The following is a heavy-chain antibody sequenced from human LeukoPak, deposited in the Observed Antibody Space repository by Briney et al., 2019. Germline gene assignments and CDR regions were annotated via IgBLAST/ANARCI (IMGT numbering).Heavy chain of an antibody. D-gene: IGHD5-12*01. CDR3: AKAGGYSGYYSFDY. V-gene: IGHV3-30*18. CDR2: ISKDGSNK. Sequence: GGSLRLSCAASGFTFSNYGMEWVRQAPGKGLEWVALISKDGSNKNYADSVKGRFTISRDDSWNTVYLHMNSLRDEDTAVYYCAKAGGYSGYYSFDYWGQGTLLTVSS. J-gene: IGHJ4*02. CDR1: GFTFSNYG.